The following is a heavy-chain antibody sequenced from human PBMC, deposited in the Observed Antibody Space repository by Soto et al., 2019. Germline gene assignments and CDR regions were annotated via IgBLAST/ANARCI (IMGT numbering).Heavy chain of an antibody. Sequence: QVQLVQSGAEVKKPGSSVKVSCKASGGTFSSYAISWVRQAPGQGLEWMGGIIPIFGTANYAQKFQGRVTITADESTSTAYMELSSLRSEDTAVYYCARGRETTLYYYYYGMDVWGQGTTVTVSS. CDR2: IIPIFGTA. D-gene: IGHD4-17*01. CDR1: GGTFSSYA. J-gene: IGHJ6*02. V-gene: IGHV1-69*12. CDR3: ARGRETTLYYYYYGMDV.